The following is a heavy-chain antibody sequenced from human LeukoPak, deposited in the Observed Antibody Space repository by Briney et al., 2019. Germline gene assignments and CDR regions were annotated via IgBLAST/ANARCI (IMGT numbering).Heavy chain of an antibody. CDR1: GGSISSYY. D-gene: IGHD5-18*01. Sequence: SETLSLTCTVSGGSISSYYWSWIRQPPGKGLEWIGYVYYSGSTYYNPSLKSRVTISVDTSKNQFSLKLRSVTAADTAVYYCARYTAMVAFHAHGFDIWGQGTMVTVSS. CDR3: ARYTAMVAFHAHGFDI. V-gene: IGHV4-59*01. J-gene: IGHJ3*02. CDR2: VYYSGST.